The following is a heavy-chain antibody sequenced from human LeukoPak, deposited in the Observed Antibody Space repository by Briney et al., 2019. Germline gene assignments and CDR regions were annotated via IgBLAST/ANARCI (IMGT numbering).Heavy chain of an antibody. CDR1: GGSISSYY. V-gene: IGHV4-59*01. J-gene: IGHJ4*02. CDR3: ARGEDYYDSSGYYLDYFDY. Sequence: SETLSLTCTVSGGSISSYYWSWIRQPPGKGLEWIGYIYYSGSTNYNPSLKSRVTISVDTSKNQFSLKLSSVTAADTAVYYCARGEDYYDSSGYYLDYFDYWGQGTLVTVSS. CDR2: IYYSGST. D-gene: IGHD3-22*01.